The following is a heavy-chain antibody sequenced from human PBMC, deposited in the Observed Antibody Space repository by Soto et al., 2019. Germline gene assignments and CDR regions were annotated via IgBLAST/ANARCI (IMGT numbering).Heavy chain of an antibody. CDR2: ISYDGSNK. Sequence: GGSLRLSCAASGFTFRSYGMHWVRQAPGKGLEWVAIISYDGSNKYYADSVKGRLTISRDNSKNTLYLQMNSLRTEDTAVYYCAKDPSGSYSYFDYWGQGTLVTVSS. J-gene: IGHJ4*02. D-gene: IGHD1-26*01. CDR3: AKDPSGSYSYFDY. CDR1: GFTFRSYG. V-gene: IGHV3-30*18.